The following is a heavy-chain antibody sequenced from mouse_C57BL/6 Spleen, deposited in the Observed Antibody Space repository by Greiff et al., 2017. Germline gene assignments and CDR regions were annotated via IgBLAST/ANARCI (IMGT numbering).Heavy chain of an antibody. CDR1: GYTFTSYW. CDR3: ARSGLRWYFDY. V-gene: IGHV1-50*01. D-gene: IGHD2-2*01. Sequence: VQLQQSGAELVKPGASVKLSCKASGYTFTSYWMQWVQQRPGQGLEWIGEIDPSDSYTTYNQKFKGKATLTVDTSTSTAYMQLSSLTSEDSAVYYCARSGLRWYFDYWGQGTTLTVSS. J-gene: IGHJ2*01. CDR2: IDPSDSYT.